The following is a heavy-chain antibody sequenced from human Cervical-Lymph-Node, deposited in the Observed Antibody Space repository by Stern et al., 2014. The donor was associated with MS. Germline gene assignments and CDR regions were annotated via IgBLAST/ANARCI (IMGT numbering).Heavy chain of an antibody. CDR2: IYPDDSDT. J-gene: IGHJ6*02. CDR3: ARRGMDV. Sequence: EVQLVESGAEVKKPGESLTISCKGFGYSFNIYWIAWVRQRPGNGLEWMGIIYPDDSDTGYSPSFQGQVPFAVDKSISTAYLQWSSLKPSDTATYFCARRGMDVWGQGTSVTVSS. CDR1: GYSFNIYW. V-gene: IGHV5-51*01.